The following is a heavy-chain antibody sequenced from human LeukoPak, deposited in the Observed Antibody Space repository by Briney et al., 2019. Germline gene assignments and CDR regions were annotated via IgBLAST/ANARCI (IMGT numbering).Heavy chain of an antibody. J-gene: IGHJ6*02. V-gene: IGHV1-24*01. CDR2: FDPEDGET. Sequence: ASVKVSCKVSGYTLTELSMHWVRQAPGKGLEWMGGFDPEDGETIYAQKFQGRVTMTEDTSTDTAYMELSSLRSEDTAVYYCAARKLERRAYYYYGMGVWGQGTTVTASS. CDR1: GYTLTELS. CDR3: AARKLERRAYYYYGMGV. D-gene: IGHD1-1*01.